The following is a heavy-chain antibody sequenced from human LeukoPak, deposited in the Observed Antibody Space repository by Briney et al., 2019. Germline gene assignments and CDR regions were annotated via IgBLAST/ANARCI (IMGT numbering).Heavy chain of an antibody. Sequence: SSETLSLTCAVYGGSFSGYYWSWIRQPPGKGLEWIGEINHSGSTNYNPSLKSRVTISVDTSKNQFSLKLSSVTAADTAVYYCARTPIPIRGSYRMGVAYYFDYWGQGTLVTVSS. D-gene: IGHD3-16*02. CDR3: ARTPIPIRGSYRMGVAYYFDY. CDR2: INHSGST. V-gene: IGHV4-34*01. CDR1: GGSFSGYY. J-gene: IGHJ4*02.